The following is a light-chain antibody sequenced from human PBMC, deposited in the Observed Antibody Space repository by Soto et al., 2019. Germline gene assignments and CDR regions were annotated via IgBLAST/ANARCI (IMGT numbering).Light chain of an antibody. CDR1: SSDFGGYSY. CDR2: DVS. J-gene: IGLJ1*01. Sequence: QSVLTQPASVSGSPGQSIAISCTGTSSDFGGYSYVSWYQQQPGKAPKLVISDVSNRPSGVSDRFSGSKSGNTASLTISGLQTEDEADYYCASYTTSSTYVFGTGTKVTVL. V-gene: IGLV2-14*01. CDR3: ASYTTSSTYV.